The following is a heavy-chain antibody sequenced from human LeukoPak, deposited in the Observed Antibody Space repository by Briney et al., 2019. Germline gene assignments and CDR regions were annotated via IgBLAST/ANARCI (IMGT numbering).Heavy chain of an antibody. CDR3: ARQAGIAVAGTGY. Sequence: SETLSLTCTVSGGSISSSSYYWGWIRQPPGKGLEWIGSIYYSGSTYYNPSLKSRVTISVDTSKNQFSLKLSSVTAADTAVYYCARQAGIAVAGTGYWGQGTLVTVSS. V-gene: IGHV4-39*01. CDR1: GGSISSSSYY. J-gene: IGHJ4*02. CDR2: IYYSGST. D-gene: IGHD6-19*01.